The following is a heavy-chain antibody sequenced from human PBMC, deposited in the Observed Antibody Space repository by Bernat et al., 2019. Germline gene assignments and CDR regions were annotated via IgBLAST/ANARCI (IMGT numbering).Heavy chain of an antibody. Sequence: QVQLVESGGGLVKPGGSLRLSCAASGFTFSIYAMHWVRQAPGKGLEWVAVISYDGIDKYYADSVKGRFTISRDNSKNTLFLQMNSLRPEDTAVYYCARDKGYSSSSGSLGYWGQGTLVTVSS. CDR2: ISYDGIDK. CDR3: ARDKGYSSSSGSLGY. CDR1: GFTFSIYA. D-gene: IGHD6-6*01. V-gene: IGHV3-30-3*01. J-gene: IGHJ4*02.